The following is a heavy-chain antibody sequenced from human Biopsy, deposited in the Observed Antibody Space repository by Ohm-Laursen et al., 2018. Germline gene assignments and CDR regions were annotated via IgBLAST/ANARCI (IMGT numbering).Heavy chain of an antibody. Sequence: GTLSLTCSVSGDSISTSTTYYWAWLRQPPGKGLVWIGSIYNSDTTFYNPSLKSRVSISDDTSTNQISLKRACVTAADTALYYCARHPTGFWFDPWGHGTLVTVSS. V-gene: IGHV4-39*01. CDR3: ARHPTGFWFDP. J-gene: IGHJ5*02. CDR1: GDSISTSTTYY. CDR2: IYNSDTT.